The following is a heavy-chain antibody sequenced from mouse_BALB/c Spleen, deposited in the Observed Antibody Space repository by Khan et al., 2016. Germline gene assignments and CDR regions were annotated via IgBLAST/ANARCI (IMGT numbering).Heavy chain of an antibody. D-gene: IGHD1-1*01. CDR3: TGLYYYGCSDY. CDR2: INPDSSTI. Sequence: EVKLLESGGGLVQPGGSLKLSCAASGFDFRRYWMSWVRQAPGRGLAWIGEINPDSSTINYTPSLKDKFIISRDNAKHTLYLQMSKVRSEGTALYYCTGLYYYGCSDYWGQGTTLTVSS. CDR1: GFDFRRYW. V-gene: IGHV4-1*02. J-gene: IGHJ2*01.